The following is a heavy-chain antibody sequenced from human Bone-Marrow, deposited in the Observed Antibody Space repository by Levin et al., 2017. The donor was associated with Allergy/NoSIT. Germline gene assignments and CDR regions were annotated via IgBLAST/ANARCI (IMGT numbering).Heavy chain of an antibody. D-gene: IGHD2-15*01. CDR1: GFPFDTYA. Sequence: GGSLRLSCVISGFPFDTYAMNWVRQAPGKGLEFVSGISASGDNTYRGESAKGRFTISRDNSKNTPYLQMNSLRVDDTATYYCARDRRLRFCSGASCYSGYDYWGQGTGVTVSS. J-gene: IGHJ4*02. CDR2: ISASGDNT. V-gene: IGHV3-23*01. CDR3: ARDRRLRFCSGASCYSGYDY.